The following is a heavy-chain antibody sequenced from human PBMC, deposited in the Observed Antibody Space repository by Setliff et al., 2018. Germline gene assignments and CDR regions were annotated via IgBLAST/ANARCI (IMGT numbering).Heavy chain of an antibody. CDR1: GGSINNNTYY. Sequence: SETLSLTCIVSGGSINNNTYYWGWVRQPPGKGLEWIGSFHSSGRTYYRPSLKSRVTMSIDTSKNQFSLNLNSVTAADTAVYYCARQPYSTTYYYYYYYMDVWGKGTTVTVSS. V-gene: IGHV4-39*01. J-gene: IGHJ6*03. D-gene: IGHD6-13*01. CDR2: FHSSGRT. CDR3: ARQPYSTTYYYYYYYMDV.